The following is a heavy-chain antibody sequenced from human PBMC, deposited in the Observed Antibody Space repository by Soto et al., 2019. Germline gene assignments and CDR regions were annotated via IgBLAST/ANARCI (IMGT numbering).Heavy chain of an antibody. Sequence: QVQLVESGGGVVQPGRSLRLSCAASGFTFSSYGMHWVRQAPGKGLEWVAVISYDGSNKYYADSVKGRFTISRDNSKNTLYLQMNSLRAEDTAVYYCAKDYLGFSDYWGQGTLVTVSS. CDR2: ISYDGSNK. D-gene: IGHD7-27*01. J-gene: IGHJ4*02. CDR3: AKDYLGFSDY. V-gene: IGHV3-30*18. CDR1: GFTFSSYG.